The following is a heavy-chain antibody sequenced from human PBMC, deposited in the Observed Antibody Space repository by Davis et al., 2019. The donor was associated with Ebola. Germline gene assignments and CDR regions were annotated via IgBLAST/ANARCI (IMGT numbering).Heavy chain of an antibody. V-gene: IGHV3-11*01. CDR2: ISSSGSTI. J-gene: IGHJ6*02. Sequence: GGSLRLSCAASGFTFSDYYMSWIRQAPGKGLEWVSYISSSGSTIYYADSVKGRFTISRDNAKNSLYLQMNSLRAEDTAVYYCARDKFSVVAATRHYYYGMDVWGQGTTVTVSS. D-gene: IGHD2-15*01. CDR1: GFTFSDYY. CDR3: ARDKFSVVAATRHYYYGMDV.